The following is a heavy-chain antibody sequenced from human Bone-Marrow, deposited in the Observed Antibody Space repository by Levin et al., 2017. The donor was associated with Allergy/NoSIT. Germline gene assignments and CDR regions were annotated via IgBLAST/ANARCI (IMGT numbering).Heavy chain of an antibody. CDR2: IRSKAYGGTT. J-gene: IGHJ4*02. Sequence: KSGGSLRLSCTASGFTFGDYAMSWFRQAPGKGLEWVGFIRSKAYGGTTEYAASVKGRFTISRDDSKSIAYLQMNSLKTEDTAVYYCTRVNMVVVPADLGTRFDYWGQGTLVTVSS. V-gene: IGHV3-49*05. CDR1: GFTFGDYA. D-gene: IGHD2-2*01. CDR3: TRVNMVVVPADLGTRFDY.